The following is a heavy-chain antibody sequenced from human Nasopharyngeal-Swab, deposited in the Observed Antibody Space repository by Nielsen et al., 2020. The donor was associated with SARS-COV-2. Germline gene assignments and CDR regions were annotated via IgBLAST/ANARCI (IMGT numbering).Heavy chain of an antibody. V-gene: IGHV3-30*18. J-gene: IGHJ4*02. D-gene: IGHD3-22*01. CDR2: ISYDGSNK. CDR3: AKEAFFGSSGYYMGPYY. Sequence: SLTISCAASGFTFSSCGMHWVRQAPGKGLGWVAVISYDGSNKSYADSVKGRFTIARDNSKNTLYLQMNSLRAEDTAVYYCAKEAFFGSSGYYMGPYYWGQGTLVTVSS. CDR1: GFTFSSCG.